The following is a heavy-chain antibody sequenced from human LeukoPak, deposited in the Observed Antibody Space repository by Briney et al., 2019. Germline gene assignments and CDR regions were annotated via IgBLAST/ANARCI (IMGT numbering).Heavy chain of an antibody. CDR3: AKSGYNRFDY. CDR2: ISGSGSGGST. D-gene: IGHD5-24*01. Sequence: GGSLRLSCAASGFTFSSSAMSWVRQAPGKGLEWVSSISGSGSGGSTYYADSVKGRFTISRDNSKNTLYLQMNNLIAEDTAVYYCAKSGYNRFDYWGQGTRVTVSS. V-gene: IGHV3-23*01. J-gene: IGHJ4*02. CDR1: GFTFSSSA.